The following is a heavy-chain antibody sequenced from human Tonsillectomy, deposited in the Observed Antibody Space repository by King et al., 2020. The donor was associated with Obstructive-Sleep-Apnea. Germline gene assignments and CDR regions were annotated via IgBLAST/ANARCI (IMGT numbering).Heavy chain of an antibody. J-gene: IGHJ5*02. CDR1: GFSFSNTW. CDR3: TTGLWVGEFFDL. Sequence: VQLVESGGGLVKPGGSLRLSCAASGFSFSNTWMNWVRQAPGKGLEWVGRIKSKTDGGTIDYAAPVKGRFTISRDDSKNTLYLQMNSLKTEDTAVYYCTTGLWVGEFFDLWGQGALVTVFS. V-gene: IGHV3-15*01. CDR2: IKSKTDGGTI. D-gene: IGHD3-10*01.